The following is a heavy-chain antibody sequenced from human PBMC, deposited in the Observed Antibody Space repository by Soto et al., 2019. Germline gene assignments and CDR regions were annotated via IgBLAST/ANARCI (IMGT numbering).Heavy chain of an antibody. CDR2: IDHDGPT. J-gene: IGHJ4*02. V-gene: IGHV3-74*01. CDR1: GFTFSNYW. Sequence: EVQLVESGGGLVQPGGSLRLSCAGSGFTFSNYWMHWVRQAPGKGLEWVSRIDHDGPTDYADSVRGRFTISRDNAENTLYLQMNSLSPEDTAVYYCVSDSHGDYWGQGTRVTVSS. CDR3: VSDSHGDY.